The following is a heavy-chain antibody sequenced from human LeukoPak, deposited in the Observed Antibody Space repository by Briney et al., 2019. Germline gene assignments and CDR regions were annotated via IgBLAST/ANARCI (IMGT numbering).Heavy chain of an antibody. CDR1: GGSFSGYY. V-gene: IGHV4-34*01. D-gene: IGHD3-10*01. CDR2: INHSGST. Sequence: SETLSLTCAVYGGSFSGYYWSWIRQPPGKGLEWIGEINHSGSTDYNPSLKSRVTISVDTSKDQFSLKLSSVTAADTAVYYCARVRLYGSGSYYNGRTPLDYWGQGTLVTVSS. CDR3: ARVRLYGSGSYYNGRTPLDY. J-gene: IGHJ4*02.